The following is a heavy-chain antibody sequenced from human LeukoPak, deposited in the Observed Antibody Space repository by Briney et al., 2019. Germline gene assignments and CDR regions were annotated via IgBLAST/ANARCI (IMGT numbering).Heavy chain of an antibody. CDR3: ARLWPFDY. D-gene: IGHD2-21*01. CDR2: IKQQGSEK. Sequence: GGSLRLSCAASGFTFSSYWMSWVRQAPGRGLEWVADIKQQGSEKYYVDSVRGRFTISRDDAKNSLYLQMNSLRAEDTAVYYCARLWPFDYWGQGTLVTVSS. V-gene: IGHV3-7*01. CDR1: GFTFSSYW. J-gene: IGHJ4*02.